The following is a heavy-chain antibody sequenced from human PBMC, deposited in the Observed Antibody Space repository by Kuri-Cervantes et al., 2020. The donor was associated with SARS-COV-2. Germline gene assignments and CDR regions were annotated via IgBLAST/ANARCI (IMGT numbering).Heavy chain of an antibody. J-gene: IGHJ6*02. D-gene: IGHD3-22*01. CDR3: ARDPYDSSGYYFYPPAYYYYYGMDV. V-gene: IGHV1-69*13. CDR1: GGTFSSYA. Sequence: SVKVSCKVSGGTFSSYAISWVRQAPGQGLEWMGGIIPIFGTANYAQKFQGRVTITADESTSTAYMELSSLRSEDTAVYYCARDPYDSSGYYFYPPAYYYYYGMDVWGQGTTVTVSS. CDR2: IIPIFGTA.